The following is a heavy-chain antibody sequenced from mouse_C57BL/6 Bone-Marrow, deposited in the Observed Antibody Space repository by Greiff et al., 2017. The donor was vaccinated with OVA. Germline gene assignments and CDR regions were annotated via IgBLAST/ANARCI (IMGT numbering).Heavy chain of an antibody. J-gene: IGHJ3*01. CDR3: ARGREGYYPPWCAY. CDR1: GYTFTSYW. D-gene: IGHD2-3*01. CDR2: IYPGSGST. V-gene: IGHV1-55*01. Sequence: QVQLQQPGAELVKPGASVKMSCKASGYTFTSYWITWVKQRPGQGLAWIGDIYPGSGSTNYNEKFKSKATLTVDTSSSTAYMQLSRLTSEDSAVYYCARGREGYYPPWCAYWGQGTLVTVSA.